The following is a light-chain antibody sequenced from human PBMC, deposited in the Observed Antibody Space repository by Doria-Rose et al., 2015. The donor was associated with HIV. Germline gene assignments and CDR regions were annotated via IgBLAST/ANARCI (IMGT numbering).Light chain of an antibody. CDR1: QSVSRSY. V-gene: IGKV3-20*01. CDR2: DAS. CDR3: QQYGSSPTT. Sequence: TQSPGTLSLSPGERATLSCRASQSVSRSYLAWYQQKPGLAPRLLIYDASSRATGIPDRFSGSGSGTDFTLIISRLKPEDFGVYYCQQYGSSPTTFGQGTRLEIK. J-gene: IGKJ5*01.